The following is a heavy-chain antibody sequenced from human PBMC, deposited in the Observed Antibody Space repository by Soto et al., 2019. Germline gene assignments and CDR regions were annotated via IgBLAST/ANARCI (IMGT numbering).Heavy chain of an antibody. Sequence: SETLSLTCTVSGDSISSSTYYWFWIRQPPGKGLEWIGCIYHTGTTYYNPSLKSRVTISVDTSKNQFSLKLSSVTAADTAVYYCARPYFSSSSMFDYWGQGTLVTVSS. CDR3: ARPYFSSSSMFDY. J-gene: IGHJ4*02. V-gene: IGHV4-39*01. CDR1: GDSISSSTYY. D-gene: IGHD6-6*01. CDR2: IYHTGTT.